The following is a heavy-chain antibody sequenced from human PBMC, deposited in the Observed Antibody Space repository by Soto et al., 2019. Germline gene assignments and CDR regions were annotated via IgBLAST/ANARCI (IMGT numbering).Heavy chain of an antibody. D-gene: IGHD2-15*01. CDR2: IYHSGST. CDR1: GGSISSGGYS. V-gene: IGHV4-30-2*01. J-gene: IGHJ4*02. CDR3: ARGEVVALGY. Sequence: PSETLSLTCAVSGGSISSGGYSWSWTRQPPGKGLEWIGYIYHSGSTYYNPSLKSRVTILVDRSKNQFSLKLSSVTAADTAVYYCARGEVVALGYRGQGTLVTVSS.